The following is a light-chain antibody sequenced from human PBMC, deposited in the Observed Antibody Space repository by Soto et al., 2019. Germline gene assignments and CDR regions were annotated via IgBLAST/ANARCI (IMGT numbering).Light chain of an antibody. CDR2: GVS. V-gene: IGLV2-14*01. CDR3: SSYKTSSTVVV. Sequence: QSLLTQPASVSGSPGQSITISCTGTSSDVGGYNYVSWYQQYPGKAPKLMIFGVSDRPSGVSNRFSGSKSGNTASLTISGLQAEDEADYYCSSYKTSSTVVVFGGGTKVTVL. J-gene: IGLJ2*01. CDR1: SSDVGGYNY.